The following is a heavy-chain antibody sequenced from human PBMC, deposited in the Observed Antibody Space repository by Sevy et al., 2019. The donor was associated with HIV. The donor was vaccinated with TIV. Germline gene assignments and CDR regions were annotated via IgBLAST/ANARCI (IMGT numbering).Heavy chain of an antibody. V-gene: IGHV3-30-3*01. CDR2: ISYDGSNK. J-gene: IGHJ4*02. CDR3: ARDRYYYDCSGYWEPDY. CDR1: GFTFSSYA. Sequence: GGSLRLSCAASGFTFSSYAMHWVRQAPGKGLEWVAVISYDGSNKYYADSVKGRFTISRDNSKNTLYLQMNSLRAEDTAVYYCARDRYYYDCSGYWEPDYWGQGTLVTVSS. D-gene: IGHD3-22*01.